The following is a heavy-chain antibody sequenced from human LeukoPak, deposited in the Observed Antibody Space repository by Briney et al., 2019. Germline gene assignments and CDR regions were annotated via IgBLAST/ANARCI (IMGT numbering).Heavy chain of an antibody. J-gene: IGHJ4*02. CDR1: GYTFTSYG. V-gene: IGHV1-18*01. Sequence: ASVKASSKASGYTFTSYGVSWVRQAPGQGLEWMGWISASNGNTNYAQNLQDRVTMTTATSTSTAYMELRSLRSDDTAVYYCARYPLSYSSNWHYYFDYWGQGTLLTVSS. CDR3: ARYPLSYSSNWHYYFDY. D-gene: IGHD6-13*01. CDR2: ISASNGNT.